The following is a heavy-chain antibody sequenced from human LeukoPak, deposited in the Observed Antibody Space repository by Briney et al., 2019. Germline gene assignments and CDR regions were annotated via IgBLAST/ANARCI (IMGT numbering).Heavy chain of an antibody. CDR2: INPNSGGT. J-gene: IGHJ6*03. Sequence: ASVKVSCKASGYTFTSYGISWVRQAPGQGLEWMGWINPNSGGTNYAQKFQGRVTMTRDTSISTAYMELSRLRSDDTAVYYCAKAASSGFYYYYYKDVWGKGTTVTVSS. CDR3: AKAASSGFYYYYYKDV. CDR1: GYTFTSYG. V-gene: IGHV1-2*02. D-gene: IGHD3-22*01.